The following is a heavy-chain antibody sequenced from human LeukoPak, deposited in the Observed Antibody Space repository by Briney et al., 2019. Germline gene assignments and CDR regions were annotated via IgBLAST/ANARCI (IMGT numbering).Heavy chain of an antibody. CDR2: ISYDGSNK. CDR1: GFTFSSYG. J-gene: IGHJ6*02. V-gene: IGHV3-30*18. CDR3: AKSQYYYDSSGLFNYYYYYGMDV. D-gene: IGHD3-22*01. Sequence: GGSLRLSCAASGFTFSSYGMHWVRQAPGKGLEWVAVISYDGSNKYYADSVKGRFTISRDNSKNTLYLQMNSLRAEDTAVYYCAKSQYYYDSSGLFNYYYYYGMDVWGQGTTVTVSS.